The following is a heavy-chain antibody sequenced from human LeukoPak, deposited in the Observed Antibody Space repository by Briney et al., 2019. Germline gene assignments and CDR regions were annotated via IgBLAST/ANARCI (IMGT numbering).Heavy chain of an antibody. D-gene: IGHD3-22*01. CDR1: GYTFTGYY. Sequence: ASVKVSCKASGYTFTGYYMHWVRQAPGQGLEWMGWINPNSGGTNYAQKFQGWVTMTRDTSISTAYMELSRLRSDDTAVYYCARDSTIYDSSGYYYDYFDYWGQGTLVTVSS. J-gene: IGHJ4*02. CDR2: INPNSGGT. V-gene: IGHV1-2*04. CDR3: ARDSTIYDSSGYYYDYFDY.